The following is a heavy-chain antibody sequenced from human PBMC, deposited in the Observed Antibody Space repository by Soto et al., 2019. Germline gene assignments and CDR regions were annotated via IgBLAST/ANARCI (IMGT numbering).Heavy chain of an antibody. D-gene: IGHD2-15*01. CDR1: GGSISSYY. J-gene: IGHJ6*02. CDR3: ARNPCGGSGGSCYSGGYYYYYSGMDV. V-gene: IGHV4-59*01. Sequence: SETLSLTCTVSGGSISSYYWSWIRQPPGKGLEWIVYIYYSGSTNYNPSLKSRVTISVDTSKNQFSLKLSSVTAADTAVYYCARNPCGGSGGSCYSGGYYYYYSGMDVWGQGTTVT. CDR2: IYYSGST.